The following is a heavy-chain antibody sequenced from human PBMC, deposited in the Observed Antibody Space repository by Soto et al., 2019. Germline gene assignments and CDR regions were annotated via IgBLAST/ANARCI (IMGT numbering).Heavy chain of an antibody. Sequence: EVHLVESGGGLIQPGGSLRLSCAVSGFTVSNEYMSWVRQAPGKGLEWVSVIYSGVNTYYADSVTGRFTIYRDTSKNTLHLQMNSLSAEDTAVYYCARASGSRFFDSWGQGTLVTVSS. V-gene: IGHV3-53*01. CDR3: ARASGSRFFDS. D-gene: IGHD1-26*01. J-gene: IGHJ4*02. CDR1: GFTVSNEY. CDR2: IYSGVNT.